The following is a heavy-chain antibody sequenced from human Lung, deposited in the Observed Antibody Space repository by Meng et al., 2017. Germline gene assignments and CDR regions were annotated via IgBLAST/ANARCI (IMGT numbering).Heavy chain of an antibody. J-gene: IGHJ5*02. Sequence: GSGPGRVKPSGTLSLSCALSGGSLSSSNWWSWVRQPPGKGLEWIGEIYHSGSTNYNPSLKSRVTISVDKSKNQFSLKLSSVTAADTAVYYCARGSITMVRGVSVFDPWGQGTLVTVSS. CDR3: ARGSITMVRGVSVFDP. D-gene: IGHD3-10*01. V-gene: IGHV4-4*02. CDR2: IYHSGST. CDR1: GGSLSSSNW.